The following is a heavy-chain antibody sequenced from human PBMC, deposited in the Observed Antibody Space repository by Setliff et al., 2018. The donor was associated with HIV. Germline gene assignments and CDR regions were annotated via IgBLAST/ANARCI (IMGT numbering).Heavy chain of an antibody. Sequence: GGSLRLSCAASGFTFSTYDMTWVRQAPGKGLEWVSLINGGGNYIQYADSVKGRFIISRDNSKNMLYLQMNSLRAEDTALYYFTKREAGANPFDYWGRGTLVTVSS. V-gene: IGHV3-23*03. J-gene: IGHJ4*02. CDR3: TKREAGANPFDY. D-gene: IGHD1-26*01. CDR2: INGGGNYI. CDR1: GFTFSTYD.